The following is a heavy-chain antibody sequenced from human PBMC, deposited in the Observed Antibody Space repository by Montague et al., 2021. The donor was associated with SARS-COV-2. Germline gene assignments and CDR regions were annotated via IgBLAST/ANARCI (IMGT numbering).Heavy chain of an antibody. Sequence: SLRLSCAASGFTFADYSMHWLRQTPGNALECITGISWCSNNIGYGDSVKGRFTISRDNAKNSLYLQMNSLRAEDTGLYYCAKGQKIKWLVLHSAPDWFDPWGQGTLVTVSS. CDR2: ISWCSNNI. CDR3: AKGQKIKWLVLHSAPDWFDP. V-gene: IGHV3-9*01. D-gene: IGHD6-19*01. J-gene: IGHJ5*02. CDR1: GFTFADYS.